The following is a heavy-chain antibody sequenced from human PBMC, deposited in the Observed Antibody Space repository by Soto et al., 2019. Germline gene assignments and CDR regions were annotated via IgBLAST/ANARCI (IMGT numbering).Heavy chain of an antibody. CDR1: GFTFSSYA. Sequence: PGGSLRLSCAASGFTFSSYAMSWVRQAPGKGLEWVSAISGSGGSTYYADSVKGRFTISRDNSKNTLYLQMNSLRAEDTAVYYCARHDYSDYRQEFDLWGQGTLVTVSS. D-gene: IGHD4-17*01. J-gene: IGHJ5*02. V-gene: IGHV3-23*01. CDR2: ISGSGGST. CDR3: ARHDYSDYRQEFDL.